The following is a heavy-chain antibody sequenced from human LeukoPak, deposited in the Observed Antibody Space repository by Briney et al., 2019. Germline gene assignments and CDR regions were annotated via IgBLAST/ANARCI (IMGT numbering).Heavy chain of an antibody. CDR3: ASTTGYWIAAAGTHDAFDI. CDR1: GFTFSSYE. J-gene: IGHJ3*02. CDR2: ISSSGSTI. Sequence: GGSLRLSCAASGFTFSSYEMNWVRQAPGKGLGWVSYISSSGSTIYYADSVKGRFTISRDNAKNSLYLQMNSLRAEDTAVYYCASTTGYWIAAAGTHDAFDIWGQGTMVTVSS. V-gene: IGHV3-48*03. D-gene: IGHD6-13*01.